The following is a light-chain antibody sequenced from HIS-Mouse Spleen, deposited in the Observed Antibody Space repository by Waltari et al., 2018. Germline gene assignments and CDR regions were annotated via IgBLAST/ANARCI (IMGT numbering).Light chain of an antibody. V-gene: IGKV2-28*01. CDR2: LGS. CDR1: QSLLHSNGYNY. Sequence: DIVMPQSQLSLPVPPGEPASISCRSSQSLLHSNGYNYLDWYLQKPGQSPQLLIYLGSNRASGVPDRFSGSGSGTDFTLKISRVEAEDVGVYYCMQALQTPYTFGQGTKLEIK. CDR3: MQALQTPYT. J-gene: IGKJ2*01.